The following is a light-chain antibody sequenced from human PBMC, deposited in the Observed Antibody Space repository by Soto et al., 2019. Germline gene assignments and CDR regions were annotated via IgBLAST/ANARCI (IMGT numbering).Light chain of an antibody. Sequence: IVMTQSPATLSVSPGERVTLSCRASQSVSSNLAWYQQQPGQAPRLLIYGASTRATGFPARFSGSGSGTEFTLTISSLQSEDFAVYYCQQYNNWPLTFGGGTKVEIK. CDR1: QSVSSN. CDR2: GAS. CDR3: QQYNNWPLT. J-gene: IGKJ4*01. V-gene: IGKV3-15*01.